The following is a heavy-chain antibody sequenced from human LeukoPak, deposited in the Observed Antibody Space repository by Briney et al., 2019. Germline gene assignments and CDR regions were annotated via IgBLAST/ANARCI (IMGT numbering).Heavy chain of an antibody. CDR1: GFTFSSYA. Sequence: GGSLRLSCAASGFTFSSYAMHWARQAPGKGLEYVPAISSNGGSTYYANSVKGRFTISRDNSKNTLYLQMGSLRAEDMAVYYCARTSPISDYSAGFDYWGQGTLVTVSS. CDR3: ARTSPISDYSAGFDY. D-gene: IGHD2-15*01. J-gene: IGHJ4*02. CDR2: ISSNGGST. V-gene: IGHV3-64*01.